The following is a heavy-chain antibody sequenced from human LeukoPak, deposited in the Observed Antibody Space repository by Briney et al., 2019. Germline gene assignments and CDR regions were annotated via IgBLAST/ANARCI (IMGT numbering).Heavy chain of an antibody. CDR1: GGSFSGYY. D-gene: IGHD5/OR15-5a*01. J-gene: IGHJ4*02. V-gene: IGHV4-34*01. CDR2: INHSGST. CDR3: ARGPKIGSTVHRGSEKVDY. Sequence: SETLSLTCAVYGGSFSGYYWSWIRQPPGKGLEWIGEINHSGSTNYNPSLKSRVTISVDTSKNQFSLKLSSVTAADTAVYYCARGPKIGSTVHRGSEKVDYWGQGTLVTVSS.